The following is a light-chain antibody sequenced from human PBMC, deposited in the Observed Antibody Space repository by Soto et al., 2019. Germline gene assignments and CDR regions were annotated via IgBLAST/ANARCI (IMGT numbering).Light chain of an antibody. CDR3: QQYNSYSRT. CDR1: QSISSW. Sequence: DIQMTQSPSTLSASAGDRVTSTCRASQSISSWLAWYQQKPGKAPKLLIYKASNLESGVPSRFSGSGSGTEFTLTISSLQPDDFATYYCQQYNSYSRTFGQGTKVDIK. V-gene: IGKV1-5*03. CDR2: KAS. J-gene: IGKJ1*01.